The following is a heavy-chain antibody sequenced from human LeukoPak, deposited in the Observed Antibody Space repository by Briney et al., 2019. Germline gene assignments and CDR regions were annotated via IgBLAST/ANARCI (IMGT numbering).Heavy chain of an antibody. D-gene: IGHD6-13*01. Sequence: SETLSLTCTVSGGSISSSSYYWGWIRQPPGKGLEWIGSIYYSGSTYYNPSLKSRVTISVDTSKNQFSLKLSSVTAAETAVYYCARLGGQGVQVAYSSSWYDYWGQGTLVTVAS. CDR2: IYYSGST. CDR1: GGSISSSSYY. CDR3: ARLGGQGVQVAYSSSWYDY. V-gene: IGHV4-39*01. J-gene: IGHJ4*02.